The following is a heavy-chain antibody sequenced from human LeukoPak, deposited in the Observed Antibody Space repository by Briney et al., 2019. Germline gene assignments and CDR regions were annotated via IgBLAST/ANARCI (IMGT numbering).Heavy chain of an antibody. CDR1: GGTFSSYA. J-gene: IGHJ3*02. CDR3: ASTYYYDSSGYYYPLGRAFDI. D-gene: IGHD3-22*01. Sequence: SVKVSCKASGGTFSSYAISWVRQAPGQGLEWMGRIIPILGIANYAQKFQGRVTITADKSTSTAYMELSSLRSEDTAVYYCASTYYYDSSGYYYPLGRAFDIWGQGTMVTVSS. CDR2: IIPILGIA. V-gene: IGHV1-69*04.